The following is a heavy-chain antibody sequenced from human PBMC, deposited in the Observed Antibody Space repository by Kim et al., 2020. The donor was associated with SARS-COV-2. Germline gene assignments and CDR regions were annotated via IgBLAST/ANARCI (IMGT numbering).Heavy chain of an antibody. J-gene: IGHJ4*02. Sequence: GGSLRLSCAASGFTFSSNAMSWVRQAPGKGLEWVSTISGTGTYTYYAYSVMGRFTISRDNSKDTLFLHMDSLRAEDTAVYHCAKVKISAAGSFHSWGQGTLVTVAS. V-gene: IGHV3-23*01. D-gene: IGHD6-13*01. CDR3: AKVKISAAGSFHS. CDR1: GFTFSSNA. CDR2: ISGTGTYT.